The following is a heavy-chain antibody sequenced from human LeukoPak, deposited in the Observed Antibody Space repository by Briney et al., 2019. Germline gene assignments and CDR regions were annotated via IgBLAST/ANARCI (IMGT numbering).Heavy chain of an antibody. Sequence: SETLSLTCAVYGGSFSGYYWSWIRQPPGKGLEWIGEINHSGSTNYSPSLKSRVTISVDTSKNQFSLKLSSVTAADTAVYYCAFPGLWDAFDIWGQGTMVTVSS. CDR3: AFPGLWDAFDI. V-gene: IGHV4-34*01. CDR1: GGSFSGYY. J-gene: IGHJ3*02. D-gene: IGHD5-18*01. CDR2: INHSGST.